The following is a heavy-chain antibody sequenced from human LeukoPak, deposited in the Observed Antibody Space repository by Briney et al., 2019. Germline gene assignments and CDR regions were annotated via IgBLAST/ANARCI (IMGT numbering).Heavy chain of an antibody. CDR1: GYSFTNYW. D-gene: IGHD6-19*01. J-gene: IGHJ4*02. CDR2: IDPSDSYP. V-gene: IGHV5-10-1*01. Sequence: GESLQISCKASGYSFTNYWIYWVRQMPGKGLEWMGRIDPSDSYPNYSPSFQGHVTISVDKSISTAYLQWSSLKASDTAMYYCARHPEQSSGYWGQGTLGTVSS. CDR3: ARHPEQSSGY.